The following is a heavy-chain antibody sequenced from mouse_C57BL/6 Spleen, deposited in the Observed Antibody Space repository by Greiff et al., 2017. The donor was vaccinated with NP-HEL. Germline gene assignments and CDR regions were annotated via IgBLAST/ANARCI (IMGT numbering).Heavy chain of an antibody. J-gene: IGHJ2*01. CDR2: IYPGSGST. CDR1: GYTFTSYW. CDR3: ARRIYEYGLDY. D-gene: IGHD2-4*01. V-gene: IGHV1-55*01. Sequence: VQLQQPGAELVKPGASVKMSCKASGYTFTSYWITWVKQRPGQGLEWIGDIYPGSGSTNYNEKFRSKATLTVDTSSSTAYMQLSSLTSEDSAVYYCARRIYEYGLDYWGQGTTLTVSS.